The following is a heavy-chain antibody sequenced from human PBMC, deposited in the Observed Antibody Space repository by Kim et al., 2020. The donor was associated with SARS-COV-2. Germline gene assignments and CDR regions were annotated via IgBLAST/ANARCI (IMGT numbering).Heavy chain of an antibody. J-gene: IGHJ3*02. CDR1: GYNFTNHG. CDR2: ITTSNGKT. V-gene: IGHV1-18*04. Sequence: ASVKVSCKASGYNFTNHGISWVRQPPGQGLEWMGWITTSNGKTNYAQKFQGRVTMATETSTSTAYMELKILRADDTAMYYCARGAATDDAFDIWGQGTMVTVSS. D-gene: IGHD1-26*01. CDR3: ARGAATDDAFDI.